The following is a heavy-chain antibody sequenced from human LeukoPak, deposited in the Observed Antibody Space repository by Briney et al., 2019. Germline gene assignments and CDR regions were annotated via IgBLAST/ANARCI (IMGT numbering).Heavy chain of an antibody. CDR1: GFTVSSNY. CDR3: AATVDTAMANYYYYYMDV. D-gene: IGHD5-18*01. CDR2: IYSGGST. Sequence: PGGSLRLSCAASGFTVSSNYMSWVRQAPGKGLEWVSVIYSGGSTYYADSVKGRFTISRDNSKNTLYLQMNSLRAEDTAVYYCAATVDTAMANYYYYYMDVWGKGTTVTISS. V-gene: IGHV3-53*01. J-gene: IGHJ6*03.